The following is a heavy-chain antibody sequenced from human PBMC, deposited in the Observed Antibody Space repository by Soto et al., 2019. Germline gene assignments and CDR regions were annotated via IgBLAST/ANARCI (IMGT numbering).Heavy chain of an antibody. CDR3: ARDLLKLDIVVVPAGMPD. CDR2: ISYDGSNK. Sequence: PGGSLRLSCAASGFTFSSYAMHWVRQAPGKGLEWVAVISYDGSNKYYADSVKGRFTISRDNSKNTLYLQMNSLRAEDTAVYYCARDLLKLDIVVVPAGMPDWGQGTLVTVSS. V-gene: IGHV3-30-3*01. CDR1: GFTFSSYA. J-gene: IGHJ4*02. D-gene: IGHD2-2*03.